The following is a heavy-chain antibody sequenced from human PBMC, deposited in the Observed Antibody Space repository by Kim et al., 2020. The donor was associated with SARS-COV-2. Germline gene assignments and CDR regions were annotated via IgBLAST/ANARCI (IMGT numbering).Heavy chain of an antibody. J-gene: IGHJ4*02. V-gene: IGHV4-39*07. D-gene: IGHD1-1*01. Sequence: SETLSLTCTVSGVSIAGTGYFWGWVRQPPGQGLEWIGSIYSSGDAYYNPSLESRLTISVDRSRRQFSLNLRSVTAADTAVYYCARVWPGTADYWGKGTLV. CDR1: GVSIAGTGYF. CDR2: IYSSGDA. CDR3: ARVWPGTADY.